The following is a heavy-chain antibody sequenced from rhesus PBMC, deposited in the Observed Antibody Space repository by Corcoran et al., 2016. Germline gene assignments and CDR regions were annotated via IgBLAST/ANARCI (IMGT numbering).Heavy chain of an antibody. CDR1: GYTFTDYY. CDR2: INPKTGGI. CDR3: ARDLDY. V-gene: IGHV1-138*01. Sequence: QVQLVQSGAEVKKPGSSVKVSCTASGYTFTDYYMHWVRQAPGQGLEWMGEINPKTGGINYAQKFQGRVTMTRDTSTSTAYMELSSLRSEDTAVYYCARDLDYWGQGVLVTVSS. J-gene: IGHJ4*01.